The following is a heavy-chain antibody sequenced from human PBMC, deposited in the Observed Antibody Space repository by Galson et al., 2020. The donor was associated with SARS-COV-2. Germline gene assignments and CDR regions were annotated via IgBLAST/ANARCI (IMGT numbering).Heavy chain of an antibody. Sequence: QLGESLKISCAASGFTCSSYGMHWVRQAPGKGLEWVAVIWYDGSNKYYADSVKGRFTISRDNSKNTLYLQMNSLRAEDTAVYYCAKGGYSYGYSSGYFDYWGQGTLVTVSS. CDR1: GFTCSSYG. J-gene: IGHJ4*02. CDR2: IWYDGSNK. V-gene: IGHV3-33*06. CDR3: AKGGYSYGYSSGYFDY. D-gene: IGHD5-18*01.